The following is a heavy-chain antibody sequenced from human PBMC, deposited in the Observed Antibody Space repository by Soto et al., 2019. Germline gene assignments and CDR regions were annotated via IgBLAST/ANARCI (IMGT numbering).Heavy chain of an antibody. CDR2: INAGNGNT. CDR1: GNTFTSYS. CDR3: ARDMGFGLSDY. V-gene: IGHV1-3*01. D-gene: IGHD3-10*01. Sequence: GASVKVSSKASGNTFTSYSMHLVRQAPGQRLEWMGWINAGNGNTKYSQKFQGRVTITRDTSASTAYMELSSLRSEDTAVYYCARDMGFGLSDYWGQGTLVTVSS. J-gene: IGHJ4*02.